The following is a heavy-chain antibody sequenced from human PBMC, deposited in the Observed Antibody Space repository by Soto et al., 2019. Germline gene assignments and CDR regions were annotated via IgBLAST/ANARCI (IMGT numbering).Heavy chain of an antibody. Sequence: QVHLQESGPGLVKPSQTLSLTCTVSGGSLTSNGYYWSWIRQRPEKGLEWLGYIYYSGTTHFNPSLESRLSISMDTSNNQFSLNLTSVTAADTAVYFCARDLLYRAVFEIWGQGTLVTVS. CDR1: GGSLTSNGYY. J-gene: IGHJ3*02. V-gene: IGHV4-31*03. CDR3: ARDLLYRAVFEI. CDR2: IYYSGTT. D-gene: IGHD3-3*01.